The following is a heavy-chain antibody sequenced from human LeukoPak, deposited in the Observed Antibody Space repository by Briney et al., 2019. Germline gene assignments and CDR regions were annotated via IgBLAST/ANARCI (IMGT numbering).Heavy chain of an antibody. V-gene: IGHV3-23*01. Sequence: GGSLRLSCAASGFTFSSYAVSWVRQAPGKGLEWVSDISGSGGTIYSADSVKGRFTISRDNSKNTLDLQMNSLRVEDTAVYYCAKATRDWSEGNYYYYMDVWGKGTTVTVSS. J-gene: IGHJ6*03. CDR1: GFTFSSYA. D-gene: IGHD3-3*01. CDR3: AKATRDWSEGNYYYYMDV. CDR2: ISGSGGTI.